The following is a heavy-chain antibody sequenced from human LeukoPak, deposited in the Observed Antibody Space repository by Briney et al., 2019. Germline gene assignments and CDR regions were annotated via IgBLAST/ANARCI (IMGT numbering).Heavy chain of an antibody. Sequence: GGSLRLSCAASGFTFSSYEMNWVRQAPGKGLEWVSYISSSGSTIYYADSVKGRFTISRDNAKNSLYLQMNSLRVEDTAVYYCARDGRRGVVTQGGYFVYWGQGTLVTVSS. CDR2: ISSSGSTI. D-gene: IGHD4-23*01. V-gene: IGHV3-48*03. CDR1: GFTFSSYE. CDR3: ARDGRRGVVTQGGYFVY. J-gene: IGHJ4*02.